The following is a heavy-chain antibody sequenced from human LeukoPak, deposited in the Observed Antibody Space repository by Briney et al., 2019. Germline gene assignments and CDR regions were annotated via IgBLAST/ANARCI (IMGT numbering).Heavy chain of an antibody. Sequence: GGSLRLSCAASGFTFSSYSMNWVRQAPGKGLEWVSYISSSSTIYYADSVKGRFTISRDNAKNSLYLQMNSLRAEDTAVYYCARGVVTVYAAFDSWGQGTLVTVSS. J-gene: IGHJ4*02. V-gene: IGHV3-48*04. CDR1: GFTFSSYS. D-gene: IGHD2-21*02. CDR3: ARGVVTVYAAFDS. CDR2: ISSSSTI.